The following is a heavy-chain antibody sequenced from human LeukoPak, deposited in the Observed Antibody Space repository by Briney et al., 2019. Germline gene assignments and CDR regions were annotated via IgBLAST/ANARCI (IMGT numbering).Heavy chain of an antibody. J-gene: IGHJ5*01. CDR3: ARDQTITGTTWQYNWLDS. Sequence: GGSLRLSCAASGFTVSSSYMSWVRQAPGKGLECVSVMDSGGRTYYADSVKGRFTISRDNSKNTLYLQMNSQRAEDTAVYYCARDQTITGTTWQYNWLDSWGQGTLVTVSS. D-gene: IGHD1-7*01. CDR1: GFTVSSSY. V-gene: IGHV3-53*01. CDR2: MDSGGRT.